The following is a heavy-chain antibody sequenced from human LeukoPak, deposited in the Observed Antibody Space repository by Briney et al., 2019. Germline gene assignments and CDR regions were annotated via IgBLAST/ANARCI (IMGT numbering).Heavy chain of an antibody. CDR3: AKVYTYYDFWSGYYDDY. Sequence: GGSLRLSCAASGFTFDDYGMHWVRQAPGKGLEWVAFIRYDGSNKYYADSVKGRFTISRDNSKNTLYLQMNSLRAEDTAVYYCAKVYTYYDFWSGYYDDYWGQGTLVTVSS. CDR2: IRYDGSNK. CDR1: GFTFDDYG. V-gene: IGHV3-30*02. D-gene: IGHD3-3*01. J-gene: IGHJ4*02.